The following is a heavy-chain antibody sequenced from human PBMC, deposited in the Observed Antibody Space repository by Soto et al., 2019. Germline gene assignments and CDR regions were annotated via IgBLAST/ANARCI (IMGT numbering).Heavy chain of an antibody. CDR3: AREREKSPLMVYAIRGYYYYYGMDV. D-gene: IGHD2-8*01. Sequence: GASVKVSCKASGYTFTSYAMHWVRQAPGQRLEWMGWINAGNGNTKYSQKFQGRVTITRDTSASTAHMELSSLRSEDTAVYYCAREREKSPLMVYAIRGYYYYYGMDVWGQGTTVTVSS. J-gene: IGHJ6*02. CDR2: INAGNGNT. V-gene: IGHV1-3*01. CDR1: GYTFTSYA.